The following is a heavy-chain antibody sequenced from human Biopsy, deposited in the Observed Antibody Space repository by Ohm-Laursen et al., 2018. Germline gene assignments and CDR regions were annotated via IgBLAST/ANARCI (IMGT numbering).Heavy chain of an antibody. J-gene: IGHJ6*02. D-gene: IGHD4-11*01. CDR3: ARDSGILNYGNFKFYHYYGMDV. V-gene: IGHV4-59*02. CDR2: IYYSVMT. CDR1: GDSVTKYY. Sequence: GTLSLTCTVSGDSVTKYYWSWIRQPPGKGLEWIGHIYYSVMTNYNPSLQSRVSISVDTSRNQVSLTLSYVIAADTAAYYCARDSGILNYGNFKFYHYYGMDVWGQGTKVTVSS.